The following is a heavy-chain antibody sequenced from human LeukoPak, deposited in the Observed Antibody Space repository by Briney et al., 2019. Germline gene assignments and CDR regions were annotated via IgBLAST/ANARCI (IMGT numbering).Heavy chain of an antibody. V-gene: IGHV4-38-2*01. CDR1: GYSISNGYY. CDR3: ARRIVVVPDAIRVGDAFDV. CDR2: IYHSGSS. J-gene: IGHJ3*01. Sequence: SETLSLTCVVSGYSISNGYYWGWIRQPPGKGLEWIGSIYHSGSSYYNPSLKSRVTISVDTSKNQFSLKLSSVTAADTAVYYCARRIVVVPDAIRVGDAFDVWGQGTKVTVSP. D-gene: IGHD2-2*02.